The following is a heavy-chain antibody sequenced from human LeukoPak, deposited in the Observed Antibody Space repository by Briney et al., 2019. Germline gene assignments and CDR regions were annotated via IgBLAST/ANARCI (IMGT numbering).Heavy chain of an antibody. CDR1: GFTFSSYA. V-gene: IGHV3-23*01. J-gene: IGHJ3*02. CDR2: ISGSGGST. Sequence: GGPLRLSCAASGFTFSSYAMSWVRQAPGKGLEWVSGISGSGGSTYYADSVKGRFTISRDNSKNALYLQMNSLRAEDTAVYYCARGGLISLANTPLGAFDIWGQGTMVSVSS. CDR3: ARGGLISLANTPLGAFDI. D-gene: IGHD3/OR15-3a*01.